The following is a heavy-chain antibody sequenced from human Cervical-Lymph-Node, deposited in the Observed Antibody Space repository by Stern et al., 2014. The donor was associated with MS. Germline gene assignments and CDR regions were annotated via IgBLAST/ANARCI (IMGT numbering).Heavy chain of an antibody. V-gene: IGHV1-69*01. CDR1: GDTFNNFD. D-gene: IGHD6-13*01. Sequence: VQLVQSGAEVKKPGSSVKVSCKASGDTFNNFDIGWVRQAPGPGPEWLGGITHLFGTANYAQRLQDRVTFTADESTSTTYMELSRLRSEDTAIYYCARHQGGVAAFWGQGTLVTVSS. CDR2: ITHLFGTA. CDR3: ARHQGGVAAF. J-gene: IGHJ4*02.